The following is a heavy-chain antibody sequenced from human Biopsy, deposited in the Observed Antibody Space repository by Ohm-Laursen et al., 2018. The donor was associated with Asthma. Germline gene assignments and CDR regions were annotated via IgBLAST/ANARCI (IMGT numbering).Heavy chain of an antibody. J-gene: IGHJ5*02. CDR3: ARASVAASSNWFDP. D-gene: IGHD6-19*01. CDR2: IHYSGST. Sequence: TLSLTCTVSGASIKTDDHYWSWLRQPPGKGLEWFGFIHYSGSTSYNPSLKGGVTISVDTSKNQFSLKLSSVTAADPAVYYCARASVAASSNWFDPWGQGTLVTVSS. CDR1: GASIKTDDHY. V-gene: IGHV4-30-4*01.